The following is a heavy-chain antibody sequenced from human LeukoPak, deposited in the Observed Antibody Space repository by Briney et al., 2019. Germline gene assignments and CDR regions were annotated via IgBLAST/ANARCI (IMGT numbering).Heavy chain of an antibody. CDR3: ARVSVEGDYYGMDV. J-gene: IGHJ6*02. CDR2: IIPIFGTA. CDR1: GGTFSIYA. V-gene: IGHV1-69*13. Sequence: GASVNVSCKASGGTFSIYAISWVRQAPGRGLEWMGGIIPIFGTANYAQKFQGRVTITADESTSTAYMELSSLRSEDTAVYYCARVSVEGDYYGMDVWGQGTTVTVSS.